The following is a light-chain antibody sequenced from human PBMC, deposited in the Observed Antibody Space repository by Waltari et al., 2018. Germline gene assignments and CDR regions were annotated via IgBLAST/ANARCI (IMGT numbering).Light chain of an antibody. CDR1: QSINWY. V-gene: IGKV1-39*01. Sequence: DIQMTQFPSSLSASVGDRVTITCRASQSINWYLNWYQQKSGRAPKLLIYAASTLQTGVPSRFGGSGSGTDFTLTITSLQPEDFATYYCQQSHSVPETFGPGTKVEI. J-gene: IGKJ1*01. CDR2: AAS. CDR3: QQSHSVPET.